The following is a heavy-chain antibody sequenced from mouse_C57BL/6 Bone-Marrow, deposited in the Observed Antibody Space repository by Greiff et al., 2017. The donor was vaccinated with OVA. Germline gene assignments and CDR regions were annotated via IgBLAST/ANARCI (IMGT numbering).Heavy chain of an antibody. V-gene: IGHV1-54*01. J-gene: IGHJ4*01. CDR3: ARPYYGYPYAMDY. Sequence: QVQLQQSGAELVRPGPSVKVSCKASGYAFTNYLIEWVKQRPGQGLEWIGVINPGSGGTNYNEKFKGKATLTADKSSSTAYMQLSSLTSEDSAVYFCARPYYGYPYAMDYWGQGTSVTVSS. CDR2: INPGSGGT. CDR1: GYAFTNYL. D-gene: IGHD2-9*01.